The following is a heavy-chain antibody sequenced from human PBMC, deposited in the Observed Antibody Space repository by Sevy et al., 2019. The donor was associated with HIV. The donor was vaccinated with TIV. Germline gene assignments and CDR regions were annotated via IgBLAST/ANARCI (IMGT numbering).Heavy chain of an antibody. Sequence: ASVKVSCKASGYTFTGYYMHWVRQAPGQGLEWMGWINPNSGGTNYAKKFQGRVTMTRDTSISTAYMELSRLRSDDTAVYYCARSLSAYCSGGSCGSAFYYWGQGTLVTVSS. J-gene: IGHJ4*02. CDR1: GYTFTGYY. CDR3: ARSLSAYCSGGSCGSAFYY. D-gene: IGHD2-15*01. V-gene: IGHV1-2*02. CDR2: INPNSGGT.